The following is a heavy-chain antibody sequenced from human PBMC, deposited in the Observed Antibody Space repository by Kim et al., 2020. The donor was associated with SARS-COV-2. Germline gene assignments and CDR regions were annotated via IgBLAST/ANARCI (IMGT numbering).Heavy chain of an antibody. J-gene: IGHJ4*02. CDR3: ALHEGGYITFDY. CDR2: IYYSGST. Sequence: SETLSLTCTVSGGSISSSSYYWGWIRQPPGKGLEWIGSIYYSGSTYYNPSLKSRVTISVDTSKNQFSLKLSSVTAADTAVYYCALHEGGYITFDYWGQGTLVTVSS. CDR1: GGSISSSSYY. D-gene: IGHD5-12*01. V-gene: IGHV4-39*01.